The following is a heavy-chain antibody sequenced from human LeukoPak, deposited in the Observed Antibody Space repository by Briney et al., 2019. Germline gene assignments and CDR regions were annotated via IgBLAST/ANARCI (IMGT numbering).Heavy chain of an antibody. CDR1: SGSISSFY. CDR3: ARPAERGYSYGLDF. J-gene: IGHJ3*01. CDR2: IYYSGST. V-gene: IGHV4-59*01. D-gene: IGHD5-18*01. Sequence: PSETLSLTCTLSSGSISSFYGSCIRQPPGKGLEWIGYIYYSGSTNYNPSLKSRVTISVDTSKNQFSLKLSSVTAADTAVYYCARPAERGYSYGLDFWGQGTMVTVSS.